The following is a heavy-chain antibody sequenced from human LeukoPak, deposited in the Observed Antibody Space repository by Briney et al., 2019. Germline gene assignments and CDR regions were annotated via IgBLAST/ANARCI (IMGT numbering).Heavy chain of an antibody. CDR2: ISASGGST. J-gene: IGHJ2*01. CDR3: ARATYSYDTSGYIWYFDL. Sequence: PSETLSLTCTVSGGSISSTTYYWGWIRHPPGKGLEWVSAISASGGSTYYVDSVNGRFTIYTDNSKDTLYLQMNSLRAEDTAVYYCARATYSYDTSGYIWYFDLWGRGTLVTVSS. V-gene: IGHV3-23*01. CDR1: GGSISSTTYY. D-gene: IGHD3-22*01.